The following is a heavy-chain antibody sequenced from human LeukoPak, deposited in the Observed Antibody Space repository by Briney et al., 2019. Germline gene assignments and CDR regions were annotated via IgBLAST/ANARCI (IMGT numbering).Heavy chain of an antibody. CDR1: GFTFSSYS. CDR2: ISSSSSTI. V-gene: IGHV3-48*01. J-gene: IGHJ6*02. CDR3: ARSEGYSSSSPSYYYGMDV. D-gene: IGHD6-6*01. Sequence: GGSLRLSCAASGFTFSSYSMNWVRQAPGKGLEWVSYISSSSSTIYYADSVKGRFTISRDNAKNSLYLQMNSLRAEDTAVYYCARSEGYSSSSPSYYYGMDVRGQGTTVTVSS.